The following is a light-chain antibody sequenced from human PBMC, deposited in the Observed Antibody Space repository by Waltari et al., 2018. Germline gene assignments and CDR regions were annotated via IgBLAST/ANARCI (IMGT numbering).Light chain of an antibody. V-gene: IGKV3-20*01. Sequence: EIVLTQSPGTLSLSPGERATLSCRARQSVSSSYLAWYQKKPGQAPRRRIYGASSRATGIPDRFSGRGSGTDFTLTISRLEPEDFAVYYCQHYGSSPLTFGGGTKVEIK. CDR2: GAS. CDR1: QSVSSSY. CDR3: QHYGSSPLT. J-gene: IGKJ4*01.